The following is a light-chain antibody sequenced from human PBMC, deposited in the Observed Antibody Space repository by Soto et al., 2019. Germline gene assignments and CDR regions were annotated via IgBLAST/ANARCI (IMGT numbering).Light chain of an antibody. CDR1: QSVTNN. CDR2: GAS. CDR3: QEYSLWPLT. Sequence: VVTQSPATLSASPGERATLSCRVSQSVTNNLAWYQQKAGQAPRLLIYGASTRATGIPARFSGSGSGTEFSLTISSLQSEDFAVYFCQEYSLWPLTFGGGTKVDI. V-gene: IGKV3-15*01. J-gene: IGKJ4*01.